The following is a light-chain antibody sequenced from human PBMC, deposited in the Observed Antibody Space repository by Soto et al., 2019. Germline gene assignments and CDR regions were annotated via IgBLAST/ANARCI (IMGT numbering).Light chain of an antibody. V-gene: IGKV1-5*02. CDR2: DGS. J-gene: IGKJ1*01. CDR3: QQYNSYSPT. Sequence: DVHMTQSPCTRAAASGDTVTIISRASQSVSDWLAGYQQKPGQAPKVVIFDGSRLETGGPSRFSGSGSGTTFTLTISSLQPDDFATYYCQQYNSYSPTFGPGTKVDIK. CDR1: QSVSDW.